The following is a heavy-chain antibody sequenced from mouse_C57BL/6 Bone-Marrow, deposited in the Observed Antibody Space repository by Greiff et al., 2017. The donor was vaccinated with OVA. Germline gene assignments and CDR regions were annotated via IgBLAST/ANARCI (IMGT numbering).Heavy chain of an antibody. CDR3: ASHYGSSYYWYFDV. J-gene: IGHJ1*03. D-gene: IGHD1-1*01. Sequence: EVHLVESGGGLVKPGGSLKLSCAASGFTFSSYAMSWVRQTPEKRLEWVATISDGGSYTYYPANVKGRFTISRDNAKNNLYLQMSHLKSEDTAMYYCASHYGSSYYWYFDVWGTGTTVTVSS. CDR2: ISDGGSYT. V-gene: IGHV5-4*01. CDR1: GFTFSSYA.